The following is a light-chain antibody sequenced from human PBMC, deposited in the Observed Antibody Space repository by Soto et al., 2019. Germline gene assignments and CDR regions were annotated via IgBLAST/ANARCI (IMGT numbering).Light chain of an antibody. J-gene: IGKJ1*01. CDR1: QTVGGS. V-gene: IGKV3-15*01. CDR2: DAS. Sequence: EIVMTQSPATLSVSPGQSATLSCTASQTVGGSVAWYRQRPGQAPRLLIFDASSRATGTPARFSGSGSGTEFTLTIGNLQSEDFALYYCQQYNKSWTFGQGTKVDFK. CDR3: QQYNKSWT.